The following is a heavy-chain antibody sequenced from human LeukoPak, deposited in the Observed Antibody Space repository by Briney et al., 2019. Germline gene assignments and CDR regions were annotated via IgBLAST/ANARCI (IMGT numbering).Heavy chain of an antibody. CDR3: ARLDRSSWRYYGMDV. CDR2: IYYSART. Sequence: PSETLSLTCTVSGGSISSSYSSSIRQPPGNGLEWSGYIYYSARTNYNPSLRSRVTISVDMSKNQSSLKLSSVTAADTAVYYCARLDRSSWRYYGMDVWGQGTTVTVSS. J-gene: IGHJ6*02. V-gene: IGHV4-59*08. D-gene: IGHD6-13*01. CDR1: GGSISSSY.